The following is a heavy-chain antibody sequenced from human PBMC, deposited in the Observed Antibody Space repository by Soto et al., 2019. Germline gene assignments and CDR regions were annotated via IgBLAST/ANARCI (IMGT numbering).Heavy chain of an antibody. J-gene: IGHJ4*02. D-gene: IGHD2-15*01. CDR2: TYYRSKWHS. CDR1: GVRDYRTRLA. Sequence: HTLSITIDRPGVRDYRTRLAWNYTGTSPSRGLEWPGRTYYRSKWHSGYAVSVRSRVSISPDTSKNRFSLQLNSVTPDDTAVYYCARSGPGGYIDHWGRGTLV. V-gene: IGHV6-1*01. CDR3: ARSGPGGYIDH.